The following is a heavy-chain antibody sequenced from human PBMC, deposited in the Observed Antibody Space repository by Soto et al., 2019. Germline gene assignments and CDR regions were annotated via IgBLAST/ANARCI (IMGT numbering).Heavy chain of an antibody. CDR2: IGIGSSTK. CDR1: GFTFRYCG. CDR3: ARDQLYYNDISGRPLNAFDV. D-gene: IGHD3-22*01. J-gene: IGHJ3*01. Sequence: GGSLRLSCAASGFTFRYCGMNSVRQAPGKGLEWVSYIGIGSSTKYYADSVKGRFTISRDNAKNSLYLQMNSLRAEDTAVYYCARDQLYYNDISGRPLNAFDVWGQGTMVTVS. V-gene: IGHV3-48*01.